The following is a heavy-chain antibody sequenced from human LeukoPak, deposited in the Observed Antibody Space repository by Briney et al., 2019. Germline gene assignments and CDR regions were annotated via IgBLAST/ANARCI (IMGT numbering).Heavy chain of an antibody. CDR3: AKATPIAAAATVYFQH. D-gene: IGHD6-13*01. CDR2: ISYDGSNK. CDR1: GFTFSSYG. J-gene: IGHJ1*01. V-gene: IGHV3-30*18. Sequence: GGSLRLSCAASGFTFSSYGMHWVRQAPGKGLEWVAVISYDGSNKYYADSVKGRFTISRDNSKNTLYLQMNSLRAEDTAVYHCAKATPIAAAATVYFQHWGQGTLVTVSS.